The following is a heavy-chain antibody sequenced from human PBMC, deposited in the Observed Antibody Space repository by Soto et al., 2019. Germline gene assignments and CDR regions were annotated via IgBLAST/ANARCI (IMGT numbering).Heavy chain of an antibody. J-gene: IGHJ4*02. CDR1: GGTFSSYA. Sequence: QVQLVQSGDEVKKPGSSVKVSCKASGGTFSSYAISWVRQAPGQGLEWMGGIIPIFGTANYAQKFQGRVTITADESTSTAYIELSSLRSEDTAVYYCARDIGGYCSVGSCYSDYWGQGTLVTVSS. D-gene: IGHD2-15*01. CDR3: ARDIGGYCSVGSCYSDY. V-gene: IGHV1-69*01. CDR2: IIPIFGTA.